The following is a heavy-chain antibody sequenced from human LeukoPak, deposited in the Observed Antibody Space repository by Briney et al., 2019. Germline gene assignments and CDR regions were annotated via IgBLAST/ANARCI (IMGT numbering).Heavy chain of an antibody. CDR3: ARSTVAPS. CDR1: GFTVSSYY. Sequence: QPGGSLRLSCAASGFTVSSYYMSWVRQAPGKGLEWVSVIYTDASTSYADSVKGRFTISRDNSKNTLYLQMNSLRAEDTAVYYCARSTVAPSWGQGTLVTVSS. D-gene: IGHD2-8*02. J-gene: IGHJ4*02. V-gene: IGHV3-66*01. CDR2: IYTDAST.